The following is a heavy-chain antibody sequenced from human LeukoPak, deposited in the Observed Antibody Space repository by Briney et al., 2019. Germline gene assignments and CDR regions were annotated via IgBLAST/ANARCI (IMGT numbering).Heavy chain of an antibody. CDR3: ARDPIGVGYFQH. J-gene: IGHJ1*01. CDR2: IIPIFGTA. Sequence: SVKVSCKASGGTFSSYAISWVRQAPGQGLEWMGRIIPIFGTANYAQKFQGRVTITTDEPTSTAYMELSSLRSEDTAVYYCARDPIGVGYFQHWGQGTLVTVSS. D-gene: IGHD2-8*01. V-gene: IGHV1-69*05. CDR1: GGTFSSYA.